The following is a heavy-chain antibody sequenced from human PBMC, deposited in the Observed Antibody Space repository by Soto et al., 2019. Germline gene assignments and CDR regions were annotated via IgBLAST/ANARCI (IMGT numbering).Heavy chain of an antibody. CDR2: IYYRWST. CDR3: ARAQGSGFLVS. J-gene: IGHJ4*02. CDR1: GGSISSGDYY. V-gene: IGHV4-30-4*01. D-gene: IGHD3-10*01. Sequence: QVQLQESGPGLVKPSQTLSLTCTVSGGSISSGDYYWSWIRQPPGKGLEWIGDIYYRWSTYYNPARKSRVTISVDTSKNQFSLKLSSVTAADTAVYDCARAQGSGFLVSWGQGTLVTVSS.